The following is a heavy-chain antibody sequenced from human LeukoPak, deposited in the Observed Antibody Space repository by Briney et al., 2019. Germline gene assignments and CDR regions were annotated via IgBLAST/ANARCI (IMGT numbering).Heavy chain of an antibody. Sequence: SETLSLTCTVSGGSISSSSDYWGWIRQPPGKGLEWIGNIFYSGRTYYSPSLKSRVTISVDTPTNQFSLKLISVTAADTAVYYCASRYCSGGSCYFDHWGQGILVTVSS. CDR2: IFYSGRT. CDR1: GGSISSSSDY. CDR3: ASRYCSGGSCYFDH. J-gene: IGHJ4*02. V-gene: IGHV4-39*01. D-gene: IGHD2-15*01.